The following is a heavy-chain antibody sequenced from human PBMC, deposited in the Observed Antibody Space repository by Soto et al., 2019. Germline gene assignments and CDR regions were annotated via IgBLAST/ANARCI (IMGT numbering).Heavy chain of an antibody. Sequence: QVQLQESGPGLVKPSQTLSLTCTVSGGSINSGLYYWSWIRQHPGVGLEWIGFIYYNGSVSYNPSLENRGSISIDTSKNQFSLKLSSVTAAETAVYYCARLFWSGYTSFDYWGQGTLVTVSS. J-gene: IGHJ4*02. CDR1: GGSINSGLYY. D-gene: IGHD3-3*01. V-gene: IGHV4-31*03. CDR2: IYYNGSV. CDR3: ARLFWSGYTSFDY.